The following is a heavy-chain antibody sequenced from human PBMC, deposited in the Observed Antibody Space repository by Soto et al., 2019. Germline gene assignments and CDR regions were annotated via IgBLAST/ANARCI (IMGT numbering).Heavy chain of an antibody. Sequence: QVQLVQSGAEVKKPGASVKVSCKASGYTFTSYAMHWVRQAPGQRLEWMGWINAGNGNTKYSQKFQGRVTITRDTSASAAYMELCRLRSEDTAVYYCARDLDVGATTTGFDYWGQGTLVTVSS. CDR2: INAGNGNT. V-gene: IGHV1-3*01. CDR1: GYTFTSYA. D-gene: IGHD1-26*01. J-gene: IGHJ4*02. CDR3: ARDLDVGATTTGFDY.